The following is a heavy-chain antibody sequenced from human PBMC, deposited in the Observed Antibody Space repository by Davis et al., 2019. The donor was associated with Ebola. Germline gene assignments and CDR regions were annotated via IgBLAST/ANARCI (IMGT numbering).Heavy chain of an antibody. J-gene: IGHJ5*02. Sequence: PSETLSLTCTVSGDSISSSGNYWGWIRQPPGKGLEWIGRINYSGHTYYNPSLQSRVTISVDTSKNQFSLKLTSVAAADTAIYYCASAYPYYDFWSGYSNWFDPWGQGTLVTVSS. D-gene: IGHD3-3*01. CDR2: INYSGHT. CDR3: ASAYPYYDFWSGYSNWFDP. V-gene: IGHV4-39*07. CDR1: GDSISSSGNY.